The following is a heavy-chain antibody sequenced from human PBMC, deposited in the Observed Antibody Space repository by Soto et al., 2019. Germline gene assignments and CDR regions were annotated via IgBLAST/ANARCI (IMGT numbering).Heavy chain of an antibody. D-gene: IGHD6-6*01. Sequence: ASVKVSCKASGYTFTGYYMHWVRQAPGQGLEWMGWINPNSGGTNYAQKFQGWVTMTRDTSISTAYMELSRLRPDDTAVYYCARHSSSAPYYFDYWGQGTLVTVSS. V-gene: IGHV1-2*04. J-gene: IGHJ4*02. CDR1: GYTFTGYY. CDR3: ARHSSSAPYYFDY. CDR2: INPNSGGT.